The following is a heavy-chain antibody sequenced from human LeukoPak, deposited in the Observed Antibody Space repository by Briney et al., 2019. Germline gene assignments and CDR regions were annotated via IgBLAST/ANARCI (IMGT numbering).Heavy chain of an antibody. CDR3: AREYSNYEVYYMDV. D-gene: IGHD4-11*01. CDR2: ISYDGSNK. V-gene: IGHV3-30-3*01. Sequence: PGGSLRLSCAASGFTFSSYAMHWVRQAPGKGLEWVAVISYDGSNKYYADSVKGRFTISRDNSKNTLYLQMNSLRAEDTAVYYCAREYSNYEVYYMDVWGKGTTVTVSS. J-gene: IGHJ6*03. CDR1: GFTFSSYA.